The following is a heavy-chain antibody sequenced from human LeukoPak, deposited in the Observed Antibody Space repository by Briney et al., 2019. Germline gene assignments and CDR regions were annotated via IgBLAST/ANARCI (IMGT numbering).Heavy chain of an antibody. CDR2: IWYDGSDK. V-gene: IGHV3-33*06. D-gene: IGHD2-15*01. CDR1: VFTISRYG. J-gene: IGHJ4*02. Sequence: PGGSLRLSCAASVFTISRYGMYWVRQAPGKGLEWVAVIWYDGSDKYYADSVKGRFTISRDNSKDTLYLQMNSLRVADTAVYYCAKASGGAYSPPDSWGQGTLVTVSS. CDR3: AKASGGAYSPPDS.